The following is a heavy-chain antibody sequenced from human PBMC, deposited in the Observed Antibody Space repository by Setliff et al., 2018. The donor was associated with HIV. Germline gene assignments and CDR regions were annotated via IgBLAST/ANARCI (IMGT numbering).Heavy chain of an antibody. J-gene: IGHJ4*02. CDR3: ARGRSWTDY. CDR1: GFTFRDYS. V-gene: IGHV3-9*01. CDR2: ISWNSGSV. Sequence: PGGSLRLSCAAAGFTFRDYSMHWVRQVPGKGPEWVATISWNSGSVAYVDSVKGRFTISRDNAKNSLYLQMNSLRAEDTAVYYCARGRSWTDYWGQGTLVTVSS. D-gene: IGHD6-13*01.